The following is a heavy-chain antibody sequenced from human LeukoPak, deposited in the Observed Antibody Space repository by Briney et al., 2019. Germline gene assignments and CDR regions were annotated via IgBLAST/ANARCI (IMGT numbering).Heavy chain of an antibody. CDR1: GFTFSSYW. CDR2: IKQDGSEK. D-gene: IGHD1-26*01. J-gene: IGHJ4*02. Sequence: GGSLRLSCAASGFTFSSYWMTWVRQAPGKGLEWVANIKQDGSEKYYVDSVKGRSTISRDNAKNSLYLQMNSLRAEDTAVYHCARGGWEPLDYWGQGILVTVSS. V-gene: IGHV3-7*01. CDR3: ARGGWEPLDY.